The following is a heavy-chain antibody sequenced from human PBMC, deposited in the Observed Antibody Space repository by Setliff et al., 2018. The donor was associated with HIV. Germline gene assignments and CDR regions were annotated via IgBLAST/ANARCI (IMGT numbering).Heavy chain of an antibody. CDR1: GYSFTSYW. Sequence: PRESLKISCKGSGYSFTSYWIGWVRQMPGKGLEWMGIIYPGDSDTRYSPSFQSQVTISADKSISTAYLQWSSLKASDTAMYYCASPAGGDGNAFDIWGQGTMVTVSS. V-gene: IGHV5-51*01. D-gene: IGHD3-10*01. CDR2: IYPGDSDT. CDR3: ASPAGGDGNAFDI. J-gene: IGHJ3*02.